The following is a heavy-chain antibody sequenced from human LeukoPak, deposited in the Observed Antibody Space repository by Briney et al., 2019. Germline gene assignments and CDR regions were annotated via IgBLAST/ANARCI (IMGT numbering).Heavy chain of an antibody. D-gene: IGHD2-2*03. Sequence: GGSLRVSCAASGFTFSGYSMNWVRQAPGKGMECVSSISSSRSDIYYADSVKGRFTICRDNAKNSLYLQMNSLRAEDTAVYYCARDRGYCSSTSCHGQAYFDYWGQGTLVTVSS. CDR3: ARDRGYCSSTSCHGQAYFDY. CDR2: ISSSRSDI. V-gene: IGHV3-21*01. CDR1: GFTFSGYS. J-gene: IGHJ4*02.